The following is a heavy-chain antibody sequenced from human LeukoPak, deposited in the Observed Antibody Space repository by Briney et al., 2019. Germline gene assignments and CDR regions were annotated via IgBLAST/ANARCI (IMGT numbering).Heavy chain of an antibody. J-gene: IGHJ4*02. CDR1: GFTFSSYG. Sequence: GGSLRLSCAASGFTFSSYGMHWVRQAPGKGLEWVAFIRYDGSNKYYADSVKGRFTISRDNPKNTLYLQMNSLRAKDTAVYYCAKDPLYYDFWSGYSSHFDYWGQGTLVTVSS. V-gene: IGHV3-30*02. CDR2: IRYDGSNK. D-gene: IGHD3-3*01. CDR3: AKDPLYYDFWSGYSSHFDY.